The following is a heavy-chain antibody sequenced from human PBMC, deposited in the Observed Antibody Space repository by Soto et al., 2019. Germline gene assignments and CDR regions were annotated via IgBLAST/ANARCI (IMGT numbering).Heavy chain of an antibody. J-gene: IGHJ4*02. V-gene: IGHV3-7*03. CDR3: ARLTRWMVYGDYSYGLDY. Sequence: PGGSLRLSCEASGFTFRSYGMHWVRQAPGKGLEWVANIKQDGSEKYYVDSVKGRFTISRDNAKNSLYLQMNSLRAEDTAVYYCARLTRWMVYGDYSYGLDYWGQGTLVTVSS. CDR2: IKQDGSEK. D-gene: IGHD4-17*01. CDR1: GFTFRSYG.